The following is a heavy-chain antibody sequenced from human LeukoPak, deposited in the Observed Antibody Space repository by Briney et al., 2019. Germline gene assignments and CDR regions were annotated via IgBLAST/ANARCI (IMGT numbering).Heavy chain of an antibody. CDR1: GGSISINNYY. CDR3: AREFISFDWLLNYFDY. D-gene: IGHD3-9*01. J-gene: IGHJ4*02. V-gene: IGHV4-39*07. CDR2: IYYSGST. Sequence: TSETLSLTCTVSGGSISINNYYWDWVRQPPGKGLEWIGSIYYSGSTYYNPSLKSRVTISVDTSKNQFSLKLSSVTAADTAVYYCAREFISFDWLLNYFDYWGQGSLVTVSS.